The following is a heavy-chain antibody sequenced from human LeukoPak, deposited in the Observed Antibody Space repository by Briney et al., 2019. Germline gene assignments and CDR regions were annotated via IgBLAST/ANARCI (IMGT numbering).Heavy chain of an antibody. Sequence: GGSLRLSCAASGFTVSSNYMSWVRQAPGKGLEWVSIIYGGGSTYYADSVKGRFTISRDNVNNTLYLQMNSLRVEDTAVYYCARVVEARYWYFDLWGRGTLVTVSS. V-gene: IGHV3-53*01. CDR2: IYGGGST. D-gene: IGHD6-25*01. CDR1: GFTVSSNY. J-gene: IGHJ2*01. CDR3: ARVVEARYWYFDL.